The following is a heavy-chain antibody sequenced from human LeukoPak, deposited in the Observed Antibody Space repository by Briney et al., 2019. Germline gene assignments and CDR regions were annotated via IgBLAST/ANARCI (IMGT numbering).Heavy chain of an antibody. D-gene: IGHD2-2*01. V-gene: IGHV3-30*02. CDR1: GFTFSSYG. Sequence: TGGSLRLSCAASGFTFSSYGMHWVRQAPGKGLEWVAFIRYDGSNKYYADSVKGRFTISRDNSKNTLYLQMNSLRAEDTAVYYCAKVEEGDQYCSSTSCYAGIPSWWGQGTLVTVSS. CDR2: IRYDGSNK. CDR3: AKVEEGDQYCSSTSCYAGIPSW. J-gene: IGHJ4*02.